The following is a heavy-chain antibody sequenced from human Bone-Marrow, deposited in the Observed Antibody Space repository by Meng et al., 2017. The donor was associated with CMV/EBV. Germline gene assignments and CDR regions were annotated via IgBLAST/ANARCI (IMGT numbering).Heavy chain of an antibody. Sequence: KVSCKASGYTFTSHWIAWVRRMPGKGLEWMGIIYPADSDTTYSPSFQGQITISVDKSINSAYLHWSRLKASDSGVYYCSSPQLLGHYDFWNRYYTSPFNIWGQGTVVTVSS. CDR2: IYPADSDT. V-gene: IGHV5-51*01. D-gene: IGHD3-3*01. CDR1: GYTFTSHW. CDR3: SSPQLLGHYDFWNRYYTSPFNI. J-gene: IGHJ3*02.